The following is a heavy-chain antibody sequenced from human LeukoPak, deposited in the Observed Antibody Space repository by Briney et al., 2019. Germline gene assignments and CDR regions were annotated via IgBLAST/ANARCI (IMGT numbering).Heavy chain of an antibody. Sequence: SETLSLTCTVSGGSISSSSYYWGWIRQPPGKGLEWIGSIYYSGSTYYNPSLKSRVTISVDTSKNQFSLKLSSVTAADTAVYYCARRGPTYYYDSSGYYGAFDIWGQGTVVTVSS. CDR1: GGSISSSSYY. V-gene: IGHV4-39*01. D-gene: IGHD3-22*01. J-gene: IGHJ3*02. CDR2: IYYSGST. CDR3: ARRGPTYYYDSSGYYGAFDI.